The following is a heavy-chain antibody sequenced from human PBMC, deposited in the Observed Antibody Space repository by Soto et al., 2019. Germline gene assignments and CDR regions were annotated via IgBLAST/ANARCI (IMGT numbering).Heavy chain of an antibody. Sequence: GGSLRLSCAASGFTFSDYYMSWIRQAPGKGLEWVSYISSSSSYTNYADSVKGRFTISRDNAKNSLYLQMNSLRAEDTAVYYCAKDTSSSWSNYFDYWGQGTLVTVSS. CDR3: AKDTSSSWSNYFDY. D-gene: IGHD6-13*01. CDR2: ISSSSSYT. J-gene: IGHJ4*02. V-gene: IGHV3-11*05. CDR1: GFTFSDYY.